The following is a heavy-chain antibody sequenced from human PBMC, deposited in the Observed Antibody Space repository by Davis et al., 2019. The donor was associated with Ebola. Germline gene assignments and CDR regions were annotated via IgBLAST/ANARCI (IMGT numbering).Heavy chain of an antibody. J-gene: IGHJ6*02. CDR2: INDNGGTT. CDR3: GKDLTPGGMDV. D-gene: IGHD3-16*01. CDR1: GFTFNNYA. V-gene: IGHV3-64D*06. Sequence: GESLKISCSASGFTFNNYAMHWVRQAPGRGLDFVSGINDNGGTTHYADSVKGRFTISRDDSRSTVYLQMSSLRVEDTAFYYCGKDLTPGGMDVWGQGTTVTVSS.